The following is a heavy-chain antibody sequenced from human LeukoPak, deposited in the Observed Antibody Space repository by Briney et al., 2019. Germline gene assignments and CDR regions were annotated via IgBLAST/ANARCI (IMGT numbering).Heavy chain of an antibody. Sequence: ASVKVSCKASGYTFTSYGISWVRQAPGQGREWMGWISAYNGNTNYAQKLQGRVTMTTDTSTSTAYMELRSLRSDDTAVYYCARVGGSGSYSKYYFDYWGQGTLVTVSS. CDR2: ISAYNGNT. D-gene: IGHD3-10*01. V-gene: IGHV1-18*01. CDR1: GYTFTSYG. CDR3: ARVGGSGSYSKYYFDY. J-gene: IGHJ4*02.